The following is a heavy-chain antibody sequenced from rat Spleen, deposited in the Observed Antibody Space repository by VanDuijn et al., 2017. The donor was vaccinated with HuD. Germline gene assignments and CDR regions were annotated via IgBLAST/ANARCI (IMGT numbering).Heavy chain of an antibody. V-gene: IGHV2S63*01. CDR3: TRGNPYWGMVPRGVMDA. D-gene: IGHD1-3*01. J-gene: IGHJ4*01. Sequence: EVQLKESGPGLVQPSQTLSLTCTVSGFSLTDYSVHWVRQPPGKGLEWMGGMWIGGRTAYNSALKSRLSISRDTSKSQVFLKMNSLQTEDTAIYYCTRGNPYWGMVPRGVMDAWGQGASVTVSS. CDR1: GFSLTDYS. CDR2: MWIGGRT.